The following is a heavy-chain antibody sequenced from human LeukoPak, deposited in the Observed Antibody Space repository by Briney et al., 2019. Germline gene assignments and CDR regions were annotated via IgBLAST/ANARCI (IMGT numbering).Heavy chain of an antibody. V-gene: IGHV4-59*11. CDR1: GASFATHY. Sequence: PSETLSLSCTVSGASFATHYWSWIRQPPGKGLERIGYISYVGSTNYNPSLKSRVTISIDTSKNEVSLMLTSVTAADTAVYYCATDSLSMNAFDAWGQGTTVTVSS. J-gene: IGHJ3*01. CDR2: ISYVGST. CDR3: ATDSLSMNAFDA. D-gene: IGHD3-22*01.